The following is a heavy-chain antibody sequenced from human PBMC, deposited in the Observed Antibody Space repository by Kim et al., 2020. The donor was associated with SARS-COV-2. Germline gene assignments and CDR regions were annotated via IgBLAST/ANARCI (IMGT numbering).Heavy chain of an antibody. CDR2: IYSGSST. CDR3: ARVQQYNWFDP. J-gene: IGHJ5*02. Sequence: GGSLRLSCAASGFTVSSSYMIWVRQAPGKVLEWVSVIYSGSSTYYADFVKGRFTISRHNFKNILNLQMNSLRVEDTAVYYCARVQQYNWFDPWGQGTLVTVSS. V-gene: IGHV3-53*04. CDR1: GFTVSSSY.